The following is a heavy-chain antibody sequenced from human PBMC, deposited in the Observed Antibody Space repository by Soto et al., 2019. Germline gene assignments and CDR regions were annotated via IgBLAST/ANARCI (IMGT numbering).Heavy chain of an antibody. V-gene: IGHV4-59*01. J-gene: IGHJ5*02. D-gene: IGHD6-19*01. CDR2: IYYSGST. CDR3: TREDRIRSGSNWFDP. CDR1: GVSISTYY. Sequence: SETLSLTCTVSGVSISTYYWSWIREPPGKGLEWIGYIYYSGSTNYNPSLKSRVTISVDTSKNQFSLKLSSVTAADTAVYYCTREDRIRSGSNWFDPWGQGTLVTVSS.